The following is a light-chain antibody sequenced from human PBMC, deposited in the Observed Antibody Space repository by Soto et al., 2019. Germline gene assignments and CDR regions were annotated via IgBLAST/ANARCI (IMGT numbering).Light chain of an antibody. Sequence: QSALTQPPSVSGSPGQSITISCTGTSSDIGASNDVSWYQQHPGQAPKLMISDVNNRPSGISDRFSGCKSGNTASLTISGLQADDEADYYCYSWNSNSDTHYVFGTGTKLTVL. CDR2: DVN. J-gene: IGLJ1*01. CDR3: YSWNSNSDTHYV. CDR1: SSDIGASND. V-gene: IGLV2-14*03.